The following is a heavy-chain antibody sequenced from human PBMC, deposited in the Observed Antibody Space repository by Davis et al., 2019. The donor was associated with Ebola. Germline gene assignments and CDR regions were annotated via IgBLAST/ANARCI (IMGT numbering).Heavy chain of an antibody. V-gene: IGHV1-8*02. CDR1: GYTFTSYY. Sequence: ASVKVSCKASGYTFTSYYMHWVRQATGQGLEWMGWMNPNSGNTGYAQKFQGRVTMTRNTSISTAYMELSSLRSEDTAVYYCARGGGSLLDAFDIWGQGTMVTVSS. CDR2: MNPNSGNT. J-gene: IGHJ3*02. D-gene: IGHD1-26*01. CDR3: ARGGGSLLDAFDI.